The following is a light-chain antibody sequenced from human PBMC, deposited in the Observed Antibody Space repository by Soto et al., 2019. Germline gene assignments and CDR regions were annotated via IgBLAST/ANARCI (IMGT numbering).Light chain of an antibody. CDR1: QSINRNY. CDR2: GIS. V-gene: IGKV3-20*01. J-gene: IGKJ5*01. Sequence: EIVLTQSPGTLSLSPGQRATLSCRASQSINRNYLAWYQQKPGQAPRLLIYGISSRATGIPDRFSGSGSGTEFTLTISSLQPEDFAIYYCQQYTQWPITFGQGTRLEI. CDR3: QQYTQWPIT.